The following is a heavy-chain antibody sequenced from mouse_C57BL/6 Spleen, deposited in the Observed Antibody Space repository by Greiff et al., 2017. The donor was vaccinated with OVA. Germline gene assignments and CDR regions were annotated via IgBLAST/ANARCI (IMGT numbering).Heavy chain of an antibody. V-gene: IGHV1-5*01. J-gene: IGHJ2*01. D-gene: IGHD4-1*01. CDR2: IYPGNSDT. CDR3: TRFDANWVFDY. CDR1: GYTFTSYW. Sequence: EVQLVESGTVLARPGASVKMSCKTSGYTFTSYWMHWVKQRPGQGLEWIGAIYPGNSDTSYNQKFKGKAKLTAVTSASTAYMELSSLTNEDSAVYYCTRFDANWVFDYWGQGTTLTVSS.